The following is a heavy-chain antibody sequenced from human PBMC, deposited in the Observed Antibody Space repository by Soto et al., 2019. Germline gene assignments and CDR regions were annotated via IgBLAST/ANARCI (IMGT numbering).Heavy chain of an antibody. CDR2: IYYSGST. D-gene: IGHD2-15*01. J-gene: IGHJ4*02. CDR1: GGSVGSGSYY. Sequence: ETLSLTCTLSGGSVGSGSYYWSWIRQPPGKGLEWIGYIYYSGSTNYNPSLKSRVTISVDTSKNQFSLKLSSVTAADTAVYYCARRRYEANFDYWGQGTLVTVSS. CDR3: ARRRYEANFDY. V-gene: IGHV4-61*01.